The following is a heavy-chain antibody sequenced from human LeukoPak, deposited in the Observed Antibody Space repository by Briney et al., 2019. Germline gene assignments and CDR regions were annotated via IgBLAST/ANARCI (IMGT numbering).Heavy chain of an antibody. V-gene: IGHV3-48*03. Sequence: PGGSLRLSCAASGFTFSSYEMNWGRQAPGKGLEWGSYISSSGSTKYYTDSVKGRFTISRDNAKNSLYLQLNSLRADDTALYFCARGIVVVAGASDHFDYWGQGTLITVSS. CDR3: ARGIVVVAGASDHFDY. J-gene: IGHJ4*02. CDR2: ISSSGSTK. CDR1: GFTFSSYE. D-gene: IGHD2-15*01.